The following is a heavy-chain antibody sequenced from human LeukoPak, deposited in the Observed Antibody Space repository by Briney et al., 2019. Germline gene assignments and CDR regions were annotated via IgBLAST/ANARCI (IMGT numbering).Heavy chain of an antibody. V-gene: IGHV3-23*01. Sequence: GGSLRLSCAASGFTFSSYTMSWVRQAPGKGLEWVSAISGSGGSTYYADSVKGRFTISRDNSKSTLYLQTNSLRAEDTAVYYCANPFSTPRSNYYIDVWGKGTTVTVSS. J-gene: IGHJ6*03. CDR2: ISGSGGST. CDR3: ANPFSTPRSNYYIDV. CDR1: GFTFSSYT. D-gene: IGHD2-2*01.